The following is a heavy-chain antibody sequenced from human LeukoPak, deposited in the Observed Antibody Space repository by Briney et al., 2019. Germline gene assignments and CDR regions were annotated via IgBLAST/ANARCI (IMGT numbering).Heavy chain of an antibody. CDR2: ISYDGSIK. Sequence: GGSLRLSCVGSGFSFSRYAMQWVRQAPGKGLEWVAVISYDGSIKYYADSVKGRFTISRDNSKNTLYLQVNSLSAEDMALYYCANPPRSYGDFFIWGQGTLVTVSS. J-gene: IGHJ4*02. CDR3: ANPPRSYGDFFI. V-gene: IGHV3-30*04. D-gene: IGHD4-17*01. CDR1: GFSFSRYA.